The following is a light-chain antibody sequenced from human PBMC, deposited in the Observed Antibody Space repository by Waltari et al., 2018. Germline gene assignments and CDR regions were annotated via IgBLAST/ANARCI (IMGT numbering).Light chain of an antibody. CDR1: QNIFYNSNHKHN. CDR3: QQYYSIPYT. CDR2: WAS. J-gene: IGKJ2*01. V-gene: IGKV4-1*01. Sequence: DIVMTQSPDSLAVSLGERATINCKSSQNIFYNSNHKHNLTWYQQKPGQSPKLLIYWASTRESGVPDRFSGSGSGTDFTLTISSLQAEDVAVYFYQQYYSIPYTFGQGTKVEIK.